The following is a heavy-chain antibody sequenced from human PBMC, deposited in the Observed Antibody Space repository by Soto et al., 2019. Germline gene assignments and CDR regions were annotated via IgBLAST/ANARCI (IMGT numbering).Heavy chain of an antibody. CDR2: ISGTGGST. D-gene: IGHD3-22*01. V-gene: IGHV3-23*01. CDR1: GFTFNNYA. J-gene: IGHJ4*02. CDR3: ARGPYYYDSSGYYHFDY. Sequence: PGGSLRLSCAASGFTFNNYAMNWVRQAPGKGLEWVATISGTGGSTYYADSVKGRFTISRDNAKNTLYLQMNSLRAEDTAVYYYARGPYYYDSSGYYHFDYWGQGTLVTVSS.